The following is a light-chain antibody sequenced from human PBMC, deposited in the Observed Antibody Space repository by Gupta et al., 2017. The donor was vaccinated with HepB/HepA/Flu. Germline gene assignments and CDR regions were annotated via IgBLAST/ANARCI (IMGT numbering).Light chain of an antibody. V-gene: IGLV3-19*01. CDR2: VKN. CDR3: NYRDSTGNLSGV. Sequence: SSELTPDPSVSVALGQPVRITCQGDRLRIHYANWYPEKPEQAPVLVIKVKNNRPSGIPDRFSCSSSGNKASLTITGAQAEDEADDDGNYRDSTGNLSGVFGGGTKLTVL. CDR1: RLRIHY. J-gene: IGLJ3*02.